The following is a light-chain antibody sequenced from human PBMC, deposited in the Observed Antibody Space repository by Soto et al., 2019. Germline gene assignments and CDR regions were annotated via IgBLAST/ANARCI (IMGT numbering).Light chain of an antibody. J-gene: IGKJ1*01. CDR1: QTVGNN. CDR3: QQYNNWPQT. V-gene: IGKV3-15*01. CDR2: GAS. Sequence: EIVLTQSPGTLSLSPGDGATLSCRASQTVGNNYLAWYQQRPGQAPRLLIHGASTRATDVPARFSGSGSGTEFTLTISSLQSEDFAEYHCQQYNNWPQTFGQGTKVDIK.